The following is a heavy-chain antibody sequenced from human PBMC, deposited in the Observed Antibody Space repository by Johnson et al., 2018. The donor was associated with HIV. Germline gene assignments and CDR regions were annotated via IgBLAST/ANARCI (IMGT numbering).Heavy chain of an antibody. V-gene: IGHV3-30*02. CDR3: AKESKWESRTPHAFDL. CDR1: VFNFNTYG. Sequence: CAASVFNFNTYGMDWVRQAPVKGLEWVAFIRYDGSSKYYADSVKGRFTVSRDNSKNTLYLQMKSLRPEDTAVYYCAKESKWESRTPHAFDLWGQGTMVTVSS. J-gene: IGHJ3*01. D-gene: IGHD1-26*01. CDR2: IRYDGSSK.